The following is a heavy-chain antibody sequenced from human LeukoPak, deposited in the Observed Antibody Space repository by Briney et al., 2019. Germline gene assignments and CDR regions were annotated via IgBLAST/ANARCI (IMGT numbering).Heavy chain of an antibody. CDR1: GGSISSYY. V-gene: IGHV4-59*08. J-gene: IGHJ4*02. D-gene: IGHD6-6*01. Sequence: SETLSLTCTVSGGSISSYYWSWVRQPPGKGLEWIGYIYYSGSTDYNPSLKSRVTISVDTSKNQFSLKLSSVTAADTAVYYCARGSSSSSYDYWGQGTLVTVSS. CDR3: ARGSSSSSYDY. CDR2: IYYSGST.